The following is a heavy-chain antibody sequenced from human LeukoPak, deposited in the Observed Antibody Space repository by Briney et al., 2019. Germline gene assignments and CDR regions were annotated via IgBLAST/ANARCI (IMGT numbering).Heavy chain of an antibody. V-gene: IGHV1-8*01. CDR3: VRVYGAIDY. J-gene: IGHJ4*02. D-gene: IGHD4-17*01. Sequence: ASVKVSCKTSGYTFTSYDINWVRQATGQGLEWMGWMNPNSGYTGFAQKFQGRATMTRDTSISTAYMELNSLRSEDTAVYYCVRVYGAIDYWGQGTLVTVSS. CDR1: GYTFTSYD. CDR2: MNPNSGYT.